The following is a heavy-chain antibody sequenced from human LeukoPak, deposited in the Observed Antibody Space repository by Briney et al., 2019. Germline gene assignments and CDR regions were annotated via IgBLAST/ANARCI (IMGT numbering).Heavy chain of an antibody. CDR1: GGSFSGYY. V-gene: IGHV4-34*01. CDR2: INHSGST. Sequence: MPSETLSLTCAVYGGSFSGYYGSWIRQPPGKGLEWIGEINHSGSTNYNPSLKSRVTISVDTSKNQFSLKLSSVTAADTAVYYCARVNGGYCSSTSCFYFDYWGQGTLVTVSS. J-gene: IGHJ4*02. CDR3: ARVNGGYCSSTSCFYFDY. D-gene: IGHD2-2*01.